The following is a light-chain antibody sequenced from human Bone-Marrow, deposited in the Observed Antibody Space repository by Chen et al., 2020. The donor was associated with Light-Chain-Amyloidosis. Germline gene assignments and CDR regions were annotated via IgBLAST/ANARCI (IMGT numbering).Light chain of an antibody. J-gene: IGLJ3*02. V-gene: IGLV6-57*02. CDR1: SGNIASNY. CDR3: QSYDSSNPSWV. Sequence: NFMLTQPHSVSESPGKTVTISCTGNSGNIASNYVQWYQQRPGSAPTIVIYEDKQRPSGVPDRFSGSIDSASNSASLTISGLKTEDEADYSCQSYDSSNPSWVFGGGTKLTV. CDR2: EDK.